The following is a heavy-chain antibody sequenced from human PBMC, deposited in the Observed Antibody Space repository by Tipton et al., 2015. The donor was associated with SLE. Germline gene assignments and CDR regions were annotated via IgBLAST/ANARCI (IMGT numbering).Heavy chain of an antibody. J-gene: IGHJ4*02. CDR2: IYYSGST. Sequence: TLSLTCTVSGGSISSHYWSWIRQPPGKGLEWIGYIYYSGSTHYNPSLKSRVTISVDTSKNQFSLKLSSVTAADTAVYYCASDSSSWLGGYWGQGTLVTVSS. V-gene: IGHV4-59*08. D-gene: IGHD6-13*01. CDR1: GGSISSHY. CDR3: ASDSSSWLGGY.